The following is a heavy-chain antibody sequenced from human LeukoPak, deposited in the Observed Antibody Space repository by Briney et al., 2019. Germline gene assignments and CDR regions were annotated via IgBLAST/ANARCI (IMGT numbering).Heavy chain of an antibody. CDR1: GFSFSSYG. CDR3: ARKQPGEVMVPADY. D-gene: IGHD3-16*02. CDR2: ISYGGSNK. V-gene: IGHV3-30*03. J-gene: IGHJ4*02. Sequence: GGSLRLSCAASGFSFSSYGMHWVRQAPGKGLKWVAMISYGGSNKYYADSVKGRFTISRDNSNNTLFLQMNSLGVEDTALYYCARKQPGEVMVPADYWGQGILVTVSS.